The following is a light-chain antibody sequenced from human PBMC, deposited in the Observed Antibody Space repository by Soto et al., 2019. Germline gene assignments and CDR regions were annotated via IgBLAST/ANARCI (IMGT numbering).Light chain of an antibody. CDR2: DAS. CDR1: QSVRGW. Sequence: DIQMTQSPSTLSASLGDTATVTCRASQSVRGWLAWYQQKPGEAPKLLIYDASALPRGVPSRFRGSGSGTKFPLGIASLQPDDFAAHYCQMYETFSGTFGPGTKVEIK. V-gene: IGKV1-5*01. CDR3: QMYETFSGT. J-gene: IGKJ1*01.